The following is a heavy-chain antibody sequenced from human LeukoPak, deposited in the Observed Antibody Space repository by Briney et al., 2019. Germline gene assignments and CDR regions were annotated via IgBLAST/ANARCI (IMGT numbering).Heavy chain of an antibody. D-gene: IGHD3-22*01. CDR1: GFTFGDYA. CDR3: TRDADYYDSSGYYYVFDY. J-gene: IGHJ4*02. CDR2: IRSKAYGGTT. Sequence: GGSLRLSCTASGFTFGDYAMSWFRQAPGKGLEWVGFIRSKAYGGTTEYAASVKGRFTISRDDSKSIAYLQMNSLKTEDTAVYYCTRDADYYDSSGYYYVFDYWGQGTLVTVSS. V-gene: IGHV3-49*03.